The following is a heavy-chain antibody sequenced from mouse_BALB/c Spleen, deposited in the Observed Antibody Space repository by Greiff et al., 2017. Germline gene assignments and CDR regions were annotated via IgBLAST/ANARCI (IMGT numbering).Heavy chain of an antibody. V-gene: IGHV2-5-1*01. CDR3: ANNEDYDVAY. CDR1: GFSLTSYG. D-gene: IGHD2-4*01. Sequence: VQLQQSGPSLVQPSQSLSITCTVSGFSLTSYGVHWVRQSPGKGLEWLGVIWRGGSTDYNAAFMSRVSITKDNSKSQVFFKMSSLQADDTAIYYCANNEDYDVAYWGQGTLVTVSA. J-gene: IGHJ3*01. CDR2: IWRGGST.